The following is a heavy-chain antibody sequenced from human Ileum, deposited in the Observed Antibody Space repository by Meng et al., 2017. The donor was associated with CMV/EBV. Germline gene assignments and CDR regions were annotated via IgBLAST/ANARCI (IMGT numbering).Heavy chain of an antibody. V-gene: IGHV3-21*01. CDR2: ISSNTNYI. D-gene: IGHD3-22*01. CDR3: ARDMGSVYYMAFDI. Sequence: GGSLRLSCTASGFTFSSYSMNWVRQAPGKGLEWVSSISSNTNYIYYADSMKGRFTISRDNAKNSLYLQMNSLRAEDTAMYYCARDMGSVYYMAFDIWGQGTMVTVSS. CDR1: GFTFSSYS. J-gene: IGHJ3*02.